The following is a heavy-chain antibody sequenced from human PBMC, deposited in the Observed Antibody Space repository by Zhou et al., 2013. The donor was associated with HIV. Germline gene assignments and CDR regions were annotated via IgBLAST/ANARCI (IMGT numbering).Heavy chain of an antibody. V-gene: IGHV1-69*12. CDR2: IIPIFGTA. J-gene: IGHJ5*02. D-gene: IGHD3-22*01. Sequence: QVQLVQSGAEVKKPGSSVKVSCKASGGTFSSHVITWVRQAPGQGLEWMGGIIPIFGTANYAQKFQGRVTITADESTSTAYLELSSLRSEDTAVYYCARDQPKPYYYDSRGYYYSGHNWFDPWGQGTLVTVSS. CDR1: GGTFSSHV. CDR3: ARDQPKPYYYDSRGYYYSGHNWFDP.